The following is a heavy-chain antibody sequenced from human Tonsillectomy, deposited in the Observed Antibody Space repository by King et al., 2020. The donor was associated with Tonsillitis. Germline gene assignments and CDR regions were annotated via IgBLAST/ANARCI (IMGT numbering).Heavy chain of an antibody. D-gene: IGHD3-3*01. V-gene: IGHV4-39*02. Sequence: QLQESGPGLVKPSETLSLTCSVSGGSVSSTSSYWGLIRQPPGKGLEWIGSIYHSENTHYNPSLKIRVTVSVATSKNHFSLKVRSVTAADTAVYYCAAGVVLEAFDIWGQGTMVTVSS. J-gene: IGHJ3*02. CDR2: IYHSENT. CDR3: AAGVVLEAFDI. CDR1: GGSVSSTSSY.